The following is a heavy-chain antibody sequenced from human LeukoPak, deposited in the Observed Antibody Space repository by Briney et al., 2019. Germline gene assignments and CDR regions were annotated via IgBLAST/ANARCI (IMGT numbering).Heavy chain of an antibody. CDR2: INHIGNT. Sequence: PSETLSLTCAVNAGSLNGYYWSWIRQPPGKGLEWIGAINHIGNTNYDPSLRSRVTISVDTSKNQFSLSLTSATAADTAVYFCARLGSVGYYNYQYMDIWGNGTTVTVSS. CDR3: ARLGSVGYYNYQYMDI. D-gene: IGHD3-10*01. V-gene: IGHV4-34*01. CDR1: AGSLNGYY. J-gene: IGHJ6*03.